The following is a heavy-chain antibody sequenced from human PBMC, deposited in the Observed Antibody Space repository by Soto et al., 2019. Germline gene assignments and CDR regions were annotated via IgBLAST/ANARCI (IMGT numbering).Heavy chain of an antibody. CDR2: ISGSGGST. D-gene: IGHD6-19*01. J-gene: IGHJ4*02. CDR1: GFTFSSYA. CDR3: ATGYSSGWYAY. V-gene: IGHV3-23*01. Sequence: EVQLLESGGGLVQPGGSLRLSCAASGFTFSSYAMSWVRQAPGKGLEWVSAISGSGGSTYYAESVKGRFTISRDNSKNTLYLQMNSLRAEDTAVYYCATGYSSGWYAYWGQGTLVTVSS.